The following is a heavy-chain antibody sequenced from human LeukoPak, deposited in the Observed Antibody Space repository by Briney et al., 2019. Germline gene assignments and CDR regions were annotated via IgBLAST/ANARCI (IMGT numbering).Heavy chain of an antibody. Sequence: GGSLRLSCAASGFTFSSYSMNWVRQAPGKGLEWVSSISSSSSYIYYADSVKGRFTISRDDAKNSLYLQMNSLRAEDTAVYYCARAADYYDSSGYSYYFDYWGQGTLVTASS. CDR1: GFTFSSYS. J-gene: IGHJ4*02. D-gene: IGHD3-22*01. CDR3: ARAADYYDSSGYSYYFDY. CDR2: ISSSSSYI. V-gene: IGHV3-21*01.